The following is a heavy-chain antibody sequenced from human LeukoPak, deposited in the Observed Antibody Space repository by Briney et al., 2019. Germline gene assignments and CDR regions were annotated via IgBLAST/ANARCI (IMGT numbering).Heavy chain of an antibody. CDR2: IYTTGNT. CDR3: ARGGTLFTFFDS. D-gene: IGHD2/OR15-2a*01. J-gene: IGHJ4*02. V-gene: IGHV4-61*02. CDR1: GGSISSDDYY. Sequence: PSETLSLTCTESGGSISSDDYYWNWIRQPAGRGLEWIGRIYTTGNTMYNPSLASRVSMSIETSKNQVSLKVKSVTAADTAVYYCARGGTLFTFFDSWGQGTLVTVSS.